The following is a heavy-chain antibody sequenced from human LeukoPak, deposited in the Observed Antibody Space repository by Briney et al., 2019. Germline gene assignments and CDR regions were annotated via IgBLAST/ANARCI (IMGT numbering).Heavy chain of an antibody. CDR1: GYTFTDYY. CDR2: VDPEDGET. Sequence: ASVKISCKVSGYTFTDYYMHWVQQAPGKGLEWMGLVDPEDGETVYAEKFQGRVTMTADTSTDTAYMELSSLRSEDTAVYYCATGLMITFGEHQIDYWGQGTLVTVSS. J-gene: IGHJ4*02. D-gene: IGHD3-16*01. CDR3: ATGLMITFGEHQIDY. V-gene: IGHV1-69-2*01.